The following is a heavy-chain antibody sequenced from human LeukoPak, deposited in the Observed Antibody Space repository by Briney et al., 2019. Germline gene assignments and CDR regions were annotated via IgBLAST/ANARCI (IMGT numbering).Heavy chain of an antibody. J-gene: IGHJ4*02. D-gene: IGHD3-10*01. CDR2: ISYDGTNK. CDR1: GFTFSSYG. Sequence: PGGSLRLSCAASGFTFSSYGMHWVRQAPGKGLEWVAVISYDGTNKYYTDSVMGRFTISRDNSKNTLYLQMNSLRAEDTAVYYCAKADSYGSGSYYLLDYWGQGTLVTVSS. CDR3: AKADSYGSGSYYLLDY. V-gene: IGHV3-30*18.